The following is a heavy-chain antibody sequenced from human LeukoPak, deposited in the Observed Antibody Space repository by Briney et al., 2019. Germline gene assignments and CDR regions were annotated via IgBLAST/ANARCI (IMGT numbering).Heavy chain of an antibody. CDR3: ARSQRSIAAAGTVVGY. D-gene: IGHD6-13*01. V-gene: IGHV1-18*01. CDR1: GYTFTSYG. CDR2: ISAYNGNT. J-gene: IGHJ4*02. Sequence: ASVKVSCKASGYTFTSYGISWVRQAPGQGLEWMGWISAYNGNTNYAQKLQGRVTMTTDTSTSTAYMELRSLRSDDTAVYYCARSQRSIAAAGTVVGYWGQGTLVTVSS.